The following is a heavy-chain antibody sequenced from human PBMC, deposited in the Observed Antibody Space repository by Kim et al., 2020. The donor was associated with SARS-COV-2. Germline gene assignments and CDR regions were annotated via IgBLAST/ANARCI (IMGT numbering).Heavy chain of an antibody. D-gene: IGHD2-2*02. CDR1: GFTFSSYD. CDR2: IGTAGDT. CDR3: ADWGPAAIPTGTNYYYYGMDV. J-gene: IGHJ6*02. Sequence: GGSLRLSCAASGFTFSSYDMHWVRQATGKGLEWVSAIGTAGDTYYPGSVKGRFTISRENAKNSLYLQMNSLRAGDTAVYYCADWGPAAIPTGTNYYYYGMDVWGQRTTVTVSS. V-gene: IGHV3-13*01.